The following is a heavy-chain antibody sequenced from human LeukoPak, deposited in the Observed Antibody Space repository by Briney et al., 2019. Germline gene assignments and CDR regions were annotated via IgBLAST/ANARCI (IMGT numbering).Heavy chain of an antibody. J-gene: IGHJ6*02. V-gene: IGHV4-31*03. CDR1: GGSLSSGGYY. CDR3: ARGEITRAPYGMDV. Sequence: PSETLSLTCTVSGGSLSSGGYYWSWIRQHPGKGLEWIGYIYYSGSTYYNPSLKSRVTISVDTSKNQFSLKLSSVTAADTAVYYCARGEITRAPYGMDVWGQGTMVTVSS. D-gene: IGHD3-10*01. CDR2: IYYSGST.